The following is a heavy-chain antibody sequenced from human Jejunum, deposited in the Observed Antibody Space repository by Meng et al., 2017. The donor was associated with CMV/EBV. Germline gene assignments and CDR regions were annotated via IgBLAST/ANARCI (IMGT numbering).Heavy chain of an antibody. CDR2: IKQDGSEK. D-gene: IGHD3-3*01. J-gene: IGHJ3*01. Sequence: YWMSGVRKAPGKGLEWVANIKQDGSEKDYVDSVKGRFTISRDNAKNSLYLQMNSLRAEDTAVYYCATQRRNYDFRSGYYKSAFDLWGQGTRVTVSS. V-gene: IGHV3-7*01. CDR3: ATQRRNYDFRSGYYKSAFDL. CDR1: YW.